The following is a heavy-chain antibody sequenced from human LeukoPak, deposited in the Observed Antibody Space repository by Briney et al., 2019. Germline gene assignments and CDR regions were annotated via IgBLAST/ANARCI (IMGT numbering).Heavy chain of an antibody. CDR2: INPNSGVT. CDR3: AKAKPQGSDRDFDY. CDR1: GYTFTGYY. D-gene: IGHD1-14*01. Sequence: ASVKVSCKTSGYTFTGYYMHWVRQAPGQGLEWMGRINPNSGVTNYAQKFQGRVTMTGDTSITTAYMELNSLRSDDTAVYYCAKAKPQGSDRDFDYWGQGTLVTVSS. J-gene: IGHJ4*02. V-gene: IGHV1-2*06.